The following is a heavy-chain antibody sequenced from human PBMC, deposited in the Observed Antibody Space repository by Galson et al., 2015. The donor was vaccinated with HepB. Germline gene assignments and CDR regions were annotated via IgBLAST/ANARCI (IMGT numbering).Heavy chain of an antibody. D-gene: IGHD6-13*01. V-gene: IGHV3-11*01. J-gene: IGHJ5*01. CDR2: ISGSSSTI. CDR1: GFTFSDYY. Sequence: SLRLSCAASGFTFSDYYMNWIRQAPGKGLEWISYISGSSSTIYDADSVKGRFTISRDNAKNSLYLQMNSLRVEDTAVYYCAATPRYTSAWYVDSWGQGTLVTVSS. CDR3: AATPRYTSAWYVDS.